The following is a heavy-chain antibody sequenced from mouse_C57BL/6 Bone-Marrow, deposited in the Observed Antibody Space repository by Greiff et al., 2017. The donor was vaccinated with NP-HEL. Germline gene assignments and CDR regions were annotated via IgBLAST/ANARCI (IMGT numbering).Heavy chain of an antibody. CDR2: IYYSGTI. CDR1: GISITTGNYR. J-gene: IGHJ2*01. V-gene: IGHV3-5*01. Sequence: VQLRQSGPGLVKPSQTVFLTCTVTGISITTGNYRWSWIRQFPGNKLEWIGYIYYSGTITYNPSLTSRTTITRDTPKNQFFLEMNSLTAEDTATYYCAREGGYYGYDGFDYWGQGTTLTVSS. CDR3: AREGGYYGYDGFDY. D-gene: IGHD2-2*01.